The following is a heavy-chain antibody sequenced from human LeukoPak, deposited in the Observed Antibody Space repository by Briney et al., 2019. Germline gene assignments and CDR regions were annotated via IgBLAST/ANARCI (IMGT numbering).Heavy chain of an antibody. CDR3: ARDARAARLDYFDQ. D-gene: IGHD6-6*01. V-gene: IGHV3-7*01. CDR1: GFSFSNYW. Sequence: GGSLRLSCAASGFSFSNYWMSWVHQAPGKGLEWVANIKQDASEKYYVDSVKGRFTISRDNARNSLFLLMNTLRAEDTAVYYCARDARAARLDYFDQWGQGTLVTVSS. CDR2: IKQDASEK. J-gene: IGHJ4*02.